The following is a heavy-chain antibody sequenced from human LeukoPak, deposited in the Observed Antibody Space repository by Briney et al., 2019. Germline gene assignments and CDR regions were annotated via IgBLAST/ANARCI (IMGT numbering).Heavy chain of an antibody. CDR1: GYTFTSYY. D-gene: IGHD5-24*01. V-gene: IGHV1-46*01. CDR3: ARPRALPYGYNFLSHWRWEGLSNWFDP. Sequence: GASVKVSCKASGYTFTSYYMHWVRQAPGQGLEWMGIINPSGGSTSYAQKFQGRVTMTRDMSTSTVYMELSSLRSEDTAVYYCARPRALPYGYNFLSHWRWEGLSNWFDPWGQGTLVTVSS. CDR2: INPSGGST. J-gene: IGHJ5*02.